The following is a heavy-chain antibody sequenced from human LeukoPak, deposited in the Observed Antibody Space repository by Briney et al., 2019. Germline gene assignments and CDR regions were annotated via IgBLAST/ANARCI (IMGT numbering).Heavy chain of an antibody. CDR1: GFTFSSYA. J-gene: IGHJ4*02. CDR2: ISGSGFT. V-gene: IGHV3-23*01. D-gene: IGHD3-10*01. Sequence: PGGSLRLSCAASGFTFSSYAMSWVRQAPGKGLEWVSAISGSGFTYYADSVKGRFTISRDNSKNTLYLQMNSLRAEDTAVYYCARELFDFDYWGQGTLVTVSS. CDR3: ARELFDFDY.